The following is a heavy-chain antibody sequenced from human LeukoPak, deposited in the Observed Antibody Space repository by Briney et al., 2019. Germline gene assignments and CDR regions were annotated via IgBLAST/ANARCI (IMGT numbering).Heavy chain of an antibody. J-gene: IGHJ4*02. D-gene: IGHD3-22*01. CDR1: GFTFSSYG. Sequence: QPGESLRLSCAASGFTFSSYGMHWVRQAPGKGLEWVAVISYDGSSKYYADSVKGRFTISRDNSKNTLYLQMNSLRAEDTAVYYCAKEYYYDSSGYYYDYWGQGTLVTVSS. CDR3: AKEYYYDSSGYYYDY. V-gene: IGHV3-30*18. CDR2: ISYDGSSK.